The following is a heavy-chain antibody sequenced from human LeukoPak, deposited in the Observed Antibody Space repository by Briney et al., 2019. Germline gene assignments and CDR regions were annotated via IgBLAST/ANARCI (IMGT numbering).Heavy chain of an antibody. V-gene: IGHV3-30*01. Sequence: GRSLRLSCAASGFTFSSYAMHWVRQAPGKGLEWVAVISYDGSNKYYADSVKGRFTISRDNSKNTLYLQMNSLRAEDTAVYYCARSGYCSGGSCYQPNYWGQGTLVTVSS. CDR2: ISYDGSNK. J-gene: IGHJ4*02. CDR1: GFTFSSYA. D-gene: IGHD2-15*01. CDR3: ARSGYCSGGSCYQPNY.